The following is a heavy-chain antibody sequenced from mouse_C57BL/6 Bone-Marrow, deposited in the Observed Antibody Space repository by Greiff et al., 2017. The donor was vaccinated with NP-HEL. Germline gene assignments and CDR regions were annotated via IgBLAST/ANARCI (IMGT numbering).Heavy chain of an antibody. V-gene: IGHV1-74*01. CDR3: AIGLSYYYAMDY. D-gene: IGHD2-4*01. J-gene: IGHJ4*01. Sequence: VQLQQPGAELVKPGASVKVSCKASGYTFTSYWMHWVRQRPGQGLEWIGRINPSGSDTNYNQKFKGKATLTVDKSSSTAYMQLSSLTSEDSAVYYCAIGLSYYYAMDYWGQGTSVTVSS. CDR1: GYTFTSYW. CDR2: INPSGSDT.